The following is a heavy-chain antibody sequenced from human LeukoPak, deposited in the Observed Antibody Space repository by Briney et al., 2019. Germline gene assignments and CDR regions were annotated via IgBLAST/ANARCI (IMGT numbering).Heavy chain of an antibody. V-gene: IGHV4-39*02. CDR2: IYYSGSA. CDR1: GGSISSSRHY. J-gene: IGHJ6*03. CDR3: ARAYYYYYYYMDV. Sequence: PSETLSLTCTVSGGSISSSRHYWGWIRQPPGKGLEWIGSIYYSGSAYYNPSLKSRVTISVDTSKNQFSLKLSSVTAADTAVYFCARAYYYYYYYMDVRGKGTTVTISS.